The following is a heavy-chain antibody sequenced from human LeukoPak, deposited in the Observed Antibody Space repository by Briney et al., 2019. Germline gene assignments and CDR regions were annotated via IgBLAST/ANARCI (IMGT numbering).Heavy chain of an antibody. CDR2: VYSDGVT. D-gene: IGHD6-13*01. V-gene: IGHV4-4*07. CDR1: GDSISNNY. Sequence: PSETLSLTCTVSGDSISNNYWSWIRQPAGQGLEWIGRVYSDGVTRYNPSLKSRVTISVDMSNNRFSLTLNSATAADRAVYYCARISSCSSWYWFDPWGQGTQVTVSS. CDR3: ARISSCSSWYWFDP. J-gene: IGHJ5*02.